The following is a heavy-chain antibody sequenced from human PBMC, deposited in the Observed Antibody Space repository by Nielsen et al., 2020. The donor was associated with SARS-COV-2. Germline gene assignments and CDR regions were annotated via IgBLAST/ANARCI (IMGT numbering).Heavy chain of an antibody. J-gene: IGHJ6*02. D-gene: IGHD4-17*01. V-gene: IGHV1-46*01. CDR3: ARDDTVTMYYNSYYGMDV. Sequence: ASVKVSCKASGYTFTNYYMHWVRQAPGQGLEWMGIINTSDGSTTYAQKFQGRVTMTRDTSTRTVYMELRSLRSEDTAVYYCARDDTVTMYYNSYYGMDVWGQGTTVTVSS. CDR2: INTSDGST. CDR1: GYTFTNYY.